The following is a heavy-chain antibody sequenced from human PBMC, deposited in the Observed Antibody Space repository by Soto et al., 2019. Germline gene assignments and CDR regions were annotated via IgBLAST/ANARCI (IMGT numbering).Heavy chain of an antibody. J-gene: IGHJ4*02. CDR3: ARDISPYYYGSSGYAVDY. D-gene: IGHD3-22*01. CDR1: GFTFSSYA. V-gene: IGHV3-30-3*01. Sequence: QVQLVESGGGVVQPGRSLRLSCAASGFTFSSYAMHWVRQAPGKGLEWVAVISYDGSNKYYADSVKGRFTISRDNSKNTLYLQMNSLRAEDTAVYYCARDISPYYYGSSGYAVDYWGQGTLVTVSS. CDR2: ISYDGSNK.